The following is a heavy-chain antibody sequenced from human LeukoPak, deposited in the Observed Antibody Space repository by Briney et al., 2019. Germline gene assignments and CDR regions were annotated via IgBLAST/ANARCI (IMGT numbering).Heavy chain of an antibody. V-gene: IGHV3-48*03. CDR2: ISSTGKTI. CDR1: GFTFSSYS. J-gene: IGHJ6*03. Sequence: PGGSLRLSCEASGFTFSSYSMNWVRQAPGKGLEWVSYISSTGKTIYYADSVKGRFTISRDSAKNSLFLQMNSLRAEDTAVYYCARAYYDILTRYYYYYMDVWGKGTTVTVSS. CDR3: ARAYYDILTRYYYYYMDV. D-gene: IGHD3-9*01.